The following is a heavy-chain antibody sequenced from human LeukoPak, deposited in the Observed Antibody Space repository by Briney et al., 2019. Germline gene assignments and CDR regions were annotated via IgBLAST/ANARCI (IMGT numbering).Heavy chain of an antibody. CDR2: VYHSGST. CDR3: ARAGYRRFYDY. D-gene: IGHD5-24*01. V-gene: IGHV4-38-2*02. CDR1: GYSISSGYY. J-gene: IGHJ4*02. Sequence: SETLSLTCTVSGYSISSGYYWGWIRQPPGKGLQWIGSVYHSGSTYYDPSLKSRVPILVDTSQNQFSLKLSSVTAADTAFYYCARAGYRRFYDYWGQGNLVIVSS.